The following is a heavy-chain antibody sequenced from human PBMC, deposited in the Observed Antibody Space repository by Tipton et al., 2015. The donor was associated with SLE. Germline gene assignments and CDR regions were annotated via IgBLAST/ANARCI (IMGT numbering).Heavy chain of an antibody. D-gene: IGHD5-18*01. Sequence: TLSLTCAVYGGSFSGYYWSWIRQPPGKGLEWIGEINHSGSTNYNPSLKSRVTISVDTSKNQFSLKLSSVTAADTAVYYCGRDTGWFDPWGQGTLVTVSS. V-gene: IGHV4-34*01. J-gene: IGHJ5*02. CDR2: INHSGST. CDR1: GGSFSGYY. CDR3: GRDTGWFDP.